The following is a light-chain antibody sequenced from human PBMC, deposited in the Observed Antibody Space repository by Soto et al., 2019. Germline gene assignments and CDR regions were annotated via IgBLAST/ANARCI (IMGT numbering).Light chain of an antibody. J-gene: IGLJ1*01. V-gene: IGLV2-11*01. CDR3: CSYAGSYTFARNV. Sequence: QSVLTQPRSVSGSTGQSVTISCTGTSSDVAIYNYISWYQQHPGEAPKLMIHDVSERPSGVPDRFSGSKSGNTASLTISGLQAEDEADYYCCSYAGSYTFARNVFGTGSKVTVL. CDR1: SSDVAIYNY. CDR2: DVS.